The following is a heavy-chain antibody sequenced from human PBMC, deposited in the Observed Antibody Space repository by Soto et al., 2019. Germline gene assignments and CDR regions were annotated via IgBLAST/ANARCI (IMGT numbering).Heavy chain of an antibody. D-gene: IGHD6-13*01. Sequence: PSQTLSLTCAISVDIVSSNSAAWNWIRQSPSRGLEWLGRTYYKSKWYNDYAVSVKSRITINPDTSKNQFSLQLNSVTPEDTAVYYCARVPIAAAGYYYYYGMDVWGQGTTVTVS. V-gene: IGHV6-1*01. J-gene: IGHJ6*02. CDR3: ARVPIAAAGYYYYYGMDV. CDR1: VDIVSSNSAA. CDR2: TYYKSKWYN.